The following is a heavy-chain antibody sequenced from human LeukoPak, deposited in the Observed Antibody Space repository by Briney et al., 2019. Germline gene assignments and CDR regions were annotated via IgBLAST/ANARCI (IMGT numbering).Heavy chain of an antibody. Sequence: SETLSLTCTVSGGSISSYYWSWIRQPPGKGLEWIGYIYYSGSTNYNPSLKSRVTISVDTSKNQFYLKLSSVTAADTAVYYCARGGVRYSSSWYWFDPWGQGTLVTVSS. D-gene: IGHD6-13*01. CDR2: IYYSGST. J-gene: IGHJ5*02. CDR3: ARGGVRYSSSWYWFDP. CDR1: GGSISSYY. V-gene: IGHV4-59*01.